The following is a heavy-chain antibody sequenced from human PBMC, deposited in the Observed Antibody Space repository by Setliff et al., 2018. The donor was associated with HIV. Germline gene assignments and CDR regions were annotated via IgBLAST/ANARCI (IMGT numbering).Heavy chain of an antibody. CDR3: ARAFEDLDYFDY. CDR1: GYTFTSYT. J-gene: IGHJ4*02. CDR2: INAGNGNT. D-gene: IGHD3-16*01. Sequence: RASVKVSCKASGYTFTSYTMNWVRQAPGQGLEWMGWINAGNGNTKYAQKFQGRVTMTRDTSTSTVYMELSSLRSEDTAVYYCARAFEDLDYFDYWGQGTLVTVSS. V-gene: IGHV1-3*01.